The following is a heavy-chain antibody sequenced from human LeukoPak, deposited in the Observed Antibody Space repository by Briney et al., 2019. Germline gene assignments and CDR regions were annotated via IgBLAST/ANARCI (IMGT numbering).Heavy chain of an antibody. J-gene: IGHJ4*02. CDR2: IIPIFGTA. Sequence: EASVKVSCKASGYTFTSYGISWVRQAPGQGLEWMGGIIPIFGTANYAQKFQGRVTITADESTSTAYMELSSLRSEDTAVYYCARAGGEIDYWGQGTLVTVSS. V-gene: IGHV1-69*13. CDR1: GYTFTSYG. CDR3: ARAGGEIDY. D-gene: IGHD3-10*01.